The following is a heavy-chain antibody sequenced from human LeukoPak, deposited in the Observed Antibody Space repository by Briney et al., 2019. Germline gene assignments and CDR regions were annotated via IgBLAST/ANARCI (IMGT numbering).Heavy chain of an antibody. J-gene: IGHJ6*02. CDR2: INPSGGST. V-gene: IGHV1-46*01. CDR3: AREVITIFGVVPGDYYYGMDV. D-gene: IGHD3-3*01. CDR1: GYTFTSYY. Sequence: GASVKVSCKASGYTFTSYYMHWVRQATGQGLEWMGIINPSGGSTSYAQKFQGRVTMTRDTSTSTVYMELSSLRSEDTAVYYCAREVITIFGVVPGDYYYGMDVWGQGTTVTVSS.